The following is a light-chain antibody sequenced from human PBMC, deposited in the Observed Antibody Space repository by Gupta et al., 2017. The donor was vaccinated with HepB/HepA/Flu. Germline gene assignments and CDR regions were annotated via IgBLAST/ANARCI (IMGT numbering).Light chain of an antibody. Sequence: QSALAQSASVSGCAGQSITISCTGASFGNYARVSWYQHLPGKAPKLVIYEVTKRPSGVSNRFSGSKSGYTASLTIAGLQADDEADYYCCSYGGSNAFWVLGGGTKLTVL. J-gene: IGLJ3*02. CDR2: EVT. CDR3: CSYGGSNAFWV. CDR1: SFGNYAR. V-gene: IGLV2-23*02.